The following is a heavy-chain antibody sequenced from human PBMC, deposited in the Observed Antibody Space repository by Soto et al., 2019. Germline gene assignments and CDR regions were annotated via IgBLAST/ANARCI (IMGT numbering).Heavy chain of an antibody. V-gene: IGHV1-18*01. CDR2: ISAYNGNT. CDR1: GYTFTSYG. J-gene: IGHJ6*02. D-gene: IGHD3-3*01. Sequence: ASVKVSCKASGYTFTSYGISWVRQAPGQGLEWMGWISAYNGNTNYAQKLQGRVTMTTDTSTSTAYMELRSLRSDDTAVYYCARVNIPEWGPYSYYYGMDVWGQGTTVTVSS. CDR3: ARVNIPEWGPYSYYYGMDV.